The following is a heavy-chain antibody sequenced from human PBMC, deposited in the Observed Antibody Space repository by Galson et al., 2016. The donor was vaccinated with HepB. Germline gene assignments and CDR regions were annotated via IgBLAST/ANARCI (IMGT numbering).Heavy chain of an antibody. CDR3: ARDRGPLHYYYGMDV. Sequence: LRLSCATSGFTFNNYGINWVRQAPGKGLEWVAVISYDGNNRHYADAVKGRFTISRDSSTNTVYLQMNSLRADDTAVYFCARDRGPLHYYYGMDVWGQGTTVTVSS. CDR1: GFTFNNYG. CDR2: ISYDGNNR. V-gene: IGHV3-33*08. D-gene: IGHD3-10*01. J-gene: IGHJ6*02.